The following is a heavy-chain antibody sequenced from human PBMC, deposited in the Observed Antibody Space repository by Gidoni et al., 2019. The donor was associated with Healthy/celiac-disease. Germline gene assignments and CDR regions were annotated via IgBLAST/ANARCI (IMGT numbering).Heavy chain of an antibody. CDR2: IYTSGST. J-gene: IGHJ4*02. CDR1: GCSICSYY. Sequence: QVQLQASGPGLVMPSETLSLTCTVSGCSICSYYWSWLRQPAGKGLEWIGRIYTSGSTNYNPSLKGRVTMSVDTSKNQFSLKLSAVTAADTAVYYCAREGDCSGGSCLPDYWGQGTLVTVSS. D-gene: IGHD2-15*01. CDR3: AREGDCSGGSCLPDY. V-gene: IGHV4-4*07.